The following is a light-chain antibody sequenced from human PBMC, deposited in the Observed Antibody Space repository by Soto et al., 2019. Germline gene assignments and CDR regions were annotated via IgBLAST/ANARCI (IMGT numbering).Light chain of an antibody. CDR3: SSYTTSGTPV. CDR1: SSDVGGYNY. J-gene: IGLJ3*02. V-gene: IGLV2-14*01. Sequence: QSALSQPASVSGSLGQSITISCIGTSSDVGGYNYLSWYQQHPGKAPRVMIYEVSNRPSGVSNRFSGAKSGNTASLTISGLQAEDDAGYFCSSYTTSGTPVFGGGTKLTVL. CDR2: EVS.